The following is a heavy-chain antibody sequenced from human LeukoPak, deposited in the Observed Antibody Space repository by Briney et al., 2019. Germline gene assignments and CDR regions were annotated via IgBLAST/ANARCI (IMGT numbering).Heavy chain of an antibody. V-gene: IGHV3-74*01. CDR1: GFTFSSYW. Sequence: PGGSLRLSCAASGFTFSSYWMHWVRQAPGKGLVWVSRINSDGSSTSYADSVKGRFTISRDNAKNTLYLQMNSLRAEDMAVYYCARAFYYYDSSGYPGGYYMDVWGKGTTVTVSS. D-gene: IGHD3-22*01. CDR3: ARAFYYYDSSGYPGGYYMDV. J-gene: IGHJ6*03. CDR2: INSDGSST.